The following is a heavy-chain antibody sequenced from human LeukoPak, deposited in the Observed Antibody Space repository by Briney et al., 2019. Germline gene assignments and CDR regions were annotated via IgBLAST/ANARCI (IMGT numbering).Heavy chain of an antibody. D-gene: IGHD5-18*01. CDR1: GFTFSSYS. CDR3: ARRNTAMVDQYYFDY. V-gene: IGHV3-7*01. CDR2: IKQDGSEK. Sequence: GGSLRLSCAASGFTFSSYSVNWVRQAPGKGLEWVANIKQDGSEKYFVDSVKGRFTISRDNAKNSLYLQMNSLRAEDAAVYYCARRNTAMVDQYYFDYWGQGTLVTVSS. J-gene: IGHJ4*02.